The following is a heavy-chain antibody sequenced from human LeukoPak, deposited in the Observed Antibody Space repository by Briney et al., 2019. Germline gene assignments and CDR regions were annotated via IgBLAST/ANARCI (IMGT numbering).Heavy chain of an antibody. V-gene: IGHV4-39*01. D-gene: IGHD3-10*01. CDR3: VRRAYGSGSYPADY. J-gene: IGHJ4*02. Sequence: PSETLSLTCTVSGGSISSDSYYWGWLRQPPGKGLEWIGSIYYSGSTYYNPSLKSRVTISVDTSKNQFSLKLTSVTAADTSMYYCVRRAYGSGSYPADYWGQGTLVTVSS. CDR2: IYYSGST. CDR1: GGSISSDSYY.